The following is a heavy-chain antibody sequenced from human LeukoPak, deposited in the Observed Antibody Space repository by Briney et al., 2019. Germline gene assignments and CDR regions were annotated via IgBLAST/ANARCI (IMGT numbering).Heavy chain of an antibody. CDR3: ARDRCNSTNCSARVAFDI. D-gene: IGHD2-2*01. CDR2: IYTSGST. J-gene: IGHJ3*02. V-gene: IGHV4-4*07. Sequence: SETLSLTCTVSGGSISNYYWSWIRQPAGKGLEWIGRIYTSGSTNYNSSLESRVTMSVDTSKKQFSLILSSVTAADTAVYYCARDRCNSTNCSARVAFDIWGQGTMVTVSS. CDR1: GGSISNYY.